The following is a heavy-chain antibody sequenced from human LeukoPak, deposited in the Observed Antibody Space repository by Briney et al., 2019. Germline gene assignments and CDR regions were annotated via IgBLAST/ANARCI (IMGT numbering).Heavy chain of an antibody. CDR2: IYYSGST. CDR3: ARHLVRGAEIDY. J-gene: IGHJ4*02. CDR1: GGSISSTSYY. V-gene: IGHV4-39*01. D-gene: IGHD3-10*01. Sequence: SETLSLTCTVSGGSISSTSYYWGWVRQPPGKGLEWIGSIYYSGSTYYKPSLKGRLTISVDTSKNQFSLKLSSVTAADTAVYYRARHLVRGAEIDYWGQGTPVTVSS.